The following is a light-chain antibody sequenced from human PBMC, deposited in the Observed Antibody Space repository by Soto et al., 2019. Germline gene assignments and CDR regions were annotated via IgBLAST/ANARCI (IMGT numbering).Light chain of an antibody. CDR3: QQYYRYIPE. Sequence: AIRMTQSPSSFSASTGDRVTLTCRARQGISSYLAGYQQKPGKVPKLLIYAASTLRRGVPSRFSGSESGTDFTLTVSCLQSEDFATYYSQQYYRYIPEVGQGTKVEIK. J-gene: IGKJ1*01. CDR2: AAS. CDR1: QGISSY. V-gene: IGKV1-8*01.